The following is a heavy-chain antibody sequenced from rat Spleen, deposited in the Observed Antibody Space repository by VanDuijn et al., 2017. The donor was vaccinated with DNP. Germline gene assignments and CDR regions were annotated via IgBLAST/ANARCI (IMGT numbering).Heavy chain of an antibody. CDR2: ITTDGGGT. CDR1: GFIFSDFY. Sequence: EVQLVESGGGLVQPGRSLKLSCAASGFIFSDFYMAWVRQAPGQGLEWVASITTDGGGTYYPDSVKGRFTISRDNADNTVYLQMNSLRSEDTATYYCANYNSYDGTYWGQGVMVTVSS. J-gene: IGHJ2*01. CDR3: ANYNSYDGTY. V-gene: IGHV5-25*01. D-gene: IGHD1-12*02.